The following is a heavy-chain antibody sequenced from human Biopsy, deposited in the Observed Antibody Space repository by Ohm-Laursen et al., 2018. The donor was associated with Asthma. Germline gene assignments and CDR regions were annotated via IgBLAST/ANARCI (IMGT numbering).Heavy chain of an antibody. D-gene: IGHD3-10*01. J-gene: IGHJ4*02. CDR3: ARHWDRGSFFDY. CDR1: GGSMSSSSYY. V-gene: IGHV4-39*01. Sequence: GTLSLTCTVSGGSMSSSSYYWGWIRQPPGKGLEWMGSISYTGSAYHNPSLKSRVTISVDTSKNHFSLKLSSVTAADTAVYYYARHWDRGSFFDYWGQGTPVTVSS. CDR2: ISYTGSA.